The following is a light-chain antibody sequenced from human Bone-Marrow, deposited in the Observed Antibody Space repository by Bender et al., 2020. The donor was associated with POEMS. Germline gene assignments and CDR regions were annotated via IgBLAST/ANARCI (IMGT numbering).Light chain of an antibody. CDR1: SSNIGAGYD. V-gene: IGLV1-50*01. Sequence: QSVLTQPPSVSGAPGQRVTISCAGSSSNIGAGYDVHWYQHLPGTAPKLLIYGNNNRPSGVPDRFSGSKSGTSASLAIGGLQSEDEADYYCAAWEDSLNGWVFGGGTKLTVL. CDR3: AAWEDSLNGWV. CDR2: GNN. J-gene: IGLJ3*02.